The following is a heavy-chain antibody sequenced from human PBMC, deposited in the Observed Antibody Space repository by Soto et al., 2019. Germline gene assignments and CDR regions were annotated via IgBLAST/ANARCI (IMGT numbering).Heavy chain of an antibody. Sequence: PSGTLSPPCTVSCGSISSYYWGWVRPPPGKGPEWIGYIYYSRSTNYNPSLKSRVTISVDTSKNQFSLKLSSVTAADTAVYYCAGGVGIYQFDYWGQGTLVTVSS. V-gene: IGHV4-59*01. J-gene: IGHJ4*02. CDR2: IYYSRST. D-gene: IGHD5-12*01. CDR3: AGGVGIYQFDY. CDR1: CGSISSYY.